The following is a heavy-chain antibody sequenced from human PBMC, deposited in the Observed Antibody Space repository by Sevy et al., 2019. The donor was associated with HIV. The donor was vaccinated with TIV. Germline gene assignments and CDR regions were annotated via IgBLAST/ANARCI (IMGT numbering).Heavy chain of an antibody. D-gene: IGHD3-22*01. CDR1: GFTFSSHS. V-gene: IGHV3-48*02. CDR2: ISGTGNTI. Sequence: GGSLRLSCAASGFTFSSHSMNWVRQTPWKGLEWISYISGTGNTIYYADSVKGRFTISRDNAKNSLYLQLKSLRDEDTAIYYCARVPPYYDSNVSDFWGQGSLVTVSS. J-gene: IGHJ4*02. CDR3: ARVPPYYDSNVSDF.